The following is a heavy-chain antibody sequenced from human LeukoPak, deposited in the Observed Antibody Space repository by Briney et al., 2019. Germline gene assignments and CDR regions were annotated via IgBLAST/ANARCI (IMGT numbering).Heavy chain of an antibody. CDR1: GFTFDDYA. Sequence: GRSLRLSCAASGFTFDDYAMHWVRQAPGKGLEWVSGISWNSGSISYADSVKGRFTISRDNAKNSLYLQMNSLRAEDTALYYCAKGQHYYYYYMDVWGKGTTVTVSS. J-gene: IGHJ6*03. V-gene: IGHV3-9*01. CDR2: ISWNSGSI. D-gene: IGHD5-18*01. CDR3: AKGQHYYYYYMDV.